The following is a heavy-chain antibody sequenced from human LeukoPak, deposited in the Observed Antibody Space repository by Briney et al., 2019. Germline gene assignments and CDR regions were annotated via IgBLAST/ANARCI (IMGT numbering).Heavy chain of an antibody. D-gene: IGHD5-12*01. Sequence: ASVKVSCKASGGTFSSYAISWVRQAPGQGLEWMGRIIPILGIANYAQKFQGRVTITADKSTSTAYMELSSLRSEDTAVYYCARDPPSKEMATINFDCWGQGTLVTVSS. CDR1: GGTFSSYA. J-gene: IGHJ4*02. CDR3: ARDPPSKEMATINFDC. V-gene: IGHV1-69*04. CDR2: IIPILGIA.